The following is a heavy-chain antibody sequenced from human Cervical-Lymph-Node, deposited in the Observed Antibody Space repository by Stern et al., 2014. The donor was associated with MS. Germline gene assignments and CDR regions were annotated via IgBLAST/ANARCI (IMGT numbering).Heavy chain of an antibody. D-gene: IGHD2-2*01. CDR3: VAGCSNTNCLDY. V-gene: IGHV3-11*01. CDR1: GFNFSAHY. J-gene: IGHJ4*02. Sequence: QVQLVQSGGRLVRTGGSLRLSCAASGFNFSAHYMNWMRQAAGKGLEQGSYIRNSGLYVDYADSVEGRFTISRDNVKNKLYLQMNSLRVEDTAIYYCVAGCSNTNCLDYWGQGTLVTVSS. CDR2: IRNSGLYV.